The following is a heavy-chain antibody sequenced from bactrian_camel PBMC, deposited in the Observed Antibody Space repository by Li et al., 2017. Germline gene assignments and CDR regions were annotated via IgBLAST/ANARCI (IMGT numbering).Heavy chain of an antibody. CDR1: TFTLSKSD. Sequence: HVQLVESGGGSVQAGETLRLSCTASTASTFTLSKSDMTWYRQGHGTNGCELVSTISRDGTTAYLPSVKGRFTLSRDNAKNTLYLLMNALKPEDTARYYCAGGSDFAGWGQGTQVTVS. V-gene: IGHV3S55*01. D-gene: IGHD3*01. J-gene: IGHJ6*01. CDR3: AGGSDFAG. CDR2: ISRDGTT.